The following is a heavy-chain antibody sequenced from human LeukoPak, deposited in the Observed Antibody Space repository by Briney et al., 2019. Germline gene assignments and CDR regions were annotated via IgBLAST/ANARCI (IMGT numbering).Heavy chain of an antibody. J-gene: IGHJ4*02. V-gene: IGHV4-61*02. D-gene: IGHD3-22*01. CDR2: IYTSGST. CDR1: GGSISSGSYY. CDR3: ARDTYYYDSSGYALFGY. Sequence: KSSETLSLTCTVSGGSISSGSYYWSWIRQPAGKGLEWIGRIYTSGSTNYNPSLKSRVTISVDTSKNQFSLKLSSVTAADTAVYYCARDTYYYDSSGYALFGYWGQGTLVTVSS.